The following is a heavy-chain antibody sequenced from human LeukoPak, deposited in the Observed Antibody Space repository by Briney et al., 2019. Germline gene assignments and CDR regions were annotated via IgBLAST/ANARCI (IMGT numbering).Heavy chain of an antibody. D-gene: IGHD3-10*01. V-gene: IGHV1-18*01. CDR1: GYTLTRYG. CDR2: IRAYNGNT. CDR3: ARGGSYFDY. Sequence: GASVKVSSKASGYTLTRYGISWVRQAPGQGLEWMGWIRAYNGNTNSAQKLQGRVTITTETSTSTAYMELRSLRSDDTAVYYCARGGSYFDYWGQGTLVTVSS. J-gene: IGHJ4*02.